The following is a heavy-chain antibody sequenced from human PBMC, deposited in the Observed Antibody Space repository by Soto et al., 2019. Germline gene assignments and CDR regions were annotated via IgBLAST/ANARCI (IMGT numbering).Heavy chain of an antibody. V-gene: IGHV1-69*02. Sequence: QVQLVQSGAEVKKPGSSVKVSCKASGGTFSSYTISWVRQAPGQGLEWMGRIIPILGIANYAQKFQGRVTITADKSTSTAYMELSSLRAEDTAVYYCATERRSGGMDVWGQGTTVTVSS. CDR1: GGTFSSYT. D-gene: IGHD1-1*01. CDR3: ATERRSGGMDV. J-gene: IGHJ6*02. CDR2: IIPILGIA.